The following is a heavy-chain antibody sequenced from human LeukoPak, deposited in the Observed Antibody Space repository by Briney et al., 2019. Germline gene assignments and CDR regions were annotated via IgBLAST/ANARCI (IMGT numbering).Heavy chain of an antibody. CDR1: GGSISSYY. Sequence: SETLSLTCTVSGGSISSYYWSWIRQPPGKGLEWIGYIYYSGSTNCNPSLKSRVTISVDTSKNQFSLKLSSVTAADTAVYYCARGSSGWTGWFDPWGQGTLVTVSS. V-gene: IGHV4-59*01. D-gene: IGHD6-19*01. CDR2: IYYSGST. CDR3: ARGSSGWTGWFDP. J-gene: IGHJ5*02.